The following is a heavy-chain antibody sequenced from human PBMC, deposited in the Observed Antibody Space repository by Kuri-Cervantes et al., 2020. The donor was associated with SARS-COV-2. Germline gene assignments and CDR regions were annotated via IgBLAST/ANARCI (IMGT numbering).Heavy chain of an antibody. J-gene: IGHJ4*02. CDR1: GFTFSSYA. Sequence: GGSLRLSCAPSGFTFSSYAMSWVRQAPGKGLEWVSAISGSGGSTYYADSAKGRFTISRDNSKNTLYLQMNSLRAEDTAVYYCAKVGTSIAVSGRFDYWGQGTLVTVSS. V-gene: IGHV3-23*01. D-gene: IGHD6-19*01. CDR2: ISGSGGST. CDR3: AKVGTSIAVSGRFDY.